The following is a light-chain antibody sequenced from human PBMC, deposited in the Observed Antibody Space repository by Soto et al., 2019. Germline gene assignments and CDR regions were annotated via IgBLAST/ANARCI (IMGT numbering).Light chain of an antibody. Sequence: EVVMTQSPATLSVSPGERVTLSCKASQSVGSSLAWYQQNPGQAPRLLLYGASTRAAGIPARFSGSGSGTEFTLSISSLQSEDFAVYYCQQHAAWPLTFGGGTKVEIK. V-gene: IGKV3-15*01. J-gene: IGKJ4*01. CDR2: GAS. CDR1: QSVGSS. CDR3: QQHAAWPLT.